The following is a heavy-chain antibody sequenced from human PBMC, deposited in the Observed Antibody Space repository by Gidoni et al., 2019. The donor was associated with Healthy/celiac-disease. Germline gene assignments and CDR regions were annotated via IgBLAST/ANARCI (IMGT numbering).Heavy chain of an antibody. CDR2: ISWNSGSI. CDR1: GFTFDDYA. CDR3: AKDGEIVVDSSGYSHYYYGMDV. Sequence: EVQLVESGGGLVQPGRSLRLSCAASGFTFDDYAMHWVRQAPGKGLEWVSGISWNSGSIGYADSVKGRFTISRDNAKNSLYLQMNSLRAEDTALYYCAKDGEIVVDSSGYSHYYYGMDVWGQGTTVTVSS. J-gene: IGHJ6*02. V-gene: IGHV3-9*01. D-gene: IGHD3-22*01.